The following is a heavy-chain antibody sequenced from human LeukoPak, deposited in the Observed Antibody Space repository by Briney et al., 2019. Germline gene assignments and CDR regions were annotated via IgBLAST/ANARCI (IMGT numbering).Heavy chain of an antibody. Sequence: PSETLSLTCAVYGGSFSGYYWSWIRQPPGKGLEWIGEINHSGSTNYNPSLKMRGTRSVETSKNQVALKPSSVTAAETAVYYCARGGKGSGYSYGLNWFDPWGQGTLVTVSS. CDR3: ARGGKGSGYSYGLNWFDP. CDR2: INHSGST. CDR1: GGSFSGYY. J-gene: IGHJ5*02. D-gene: IGHD5-18*01. V-gene: IGHV4-34*01.